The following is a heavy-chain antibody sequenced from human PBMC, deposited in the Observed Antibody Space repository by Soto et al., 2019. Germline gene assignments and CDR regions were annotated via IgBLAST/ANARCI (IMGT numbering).Heavy chain of an antibody. CDR1: GFNFSPYS. V-gene: IGHV3-48*02. J-gene: IGHJ4*02. Sequence: GGSLGLSGGSLTLSCAASGFNFSPYSMNWVRQAPGKGLEWVSYITGSSGTIHYADSVKGRFTISRDNAKNSVYLQMNSLREEDTAVYYCTTSNWHLDHWGQGTLVTVSS. CDR3: TTSNWHLDH. CDR2: ITGSSGTI.